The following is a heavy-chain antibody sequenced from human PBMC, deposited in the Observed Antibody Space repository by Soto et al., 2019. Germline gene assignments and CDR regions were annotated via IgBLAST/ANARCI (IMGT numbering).Heavy chain of an antibody. Sequence: EVQLVESGGGLVQPGGSLRLSCAASGFTFSSYEMNWVRQAPGKGLEWVSYIGGGGPKTYYADSVRGRFTISRDTAKNSLYLQMNSLRAEDTAVYYCVGHFPWDLLDYWGQGTLVTVSS. CDR2: IGGGGPKT. CDR3: VGHFPWDLLDY. J-gene: IGHJ4*02. D-gene: IGHD1-26*01. V-gene: IGHV3-48*03. CDR1: GFTFSSYE.